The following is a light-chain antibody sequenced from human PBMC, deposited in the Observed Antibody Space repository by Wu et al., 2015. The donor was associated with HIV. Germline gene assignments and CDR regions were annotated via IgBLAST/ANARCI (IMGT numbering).Light chain of an antibody. CDR3: QKYNTAPWT. CDR2: GAS. Sequence: DIQMTQSPSSVSASVGDRVTITCRASQGISSWLGWYQQKPGKAPKLLIYGASSLQSGVPSRFTGSGSGTHFTLTISSLQPEDVATYYCQKYNTAPWTFGQGTKVEMK. J-gene: IGKJ1*01. V-gene: IGKV1-12*01. CDR1: QGISSW.